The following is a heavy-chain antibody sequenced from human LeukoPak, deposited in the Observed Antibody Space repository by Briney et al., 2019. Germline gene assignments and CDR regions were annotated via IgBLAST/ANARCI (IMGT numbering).Heavy chain of an antibody. J-gene: IGHJ4*03. D-gene: IGHD5-12*01. CDR3: ARHLLSFGVGYDLDY. CDR1: GYSFTSYW. V-gene: IGHV5-51*01. CDR2: IHPGESDT. Sequence: GESLKISCKGSGYSFTSYWIGWVRQMPGKSLGWMGIIHPGESDTRYSPSFQGQVTISADKSISTAYLQWSSLKASDTAMYYCARHLLSFGVGYDLDYWGQGTTVTVSS.